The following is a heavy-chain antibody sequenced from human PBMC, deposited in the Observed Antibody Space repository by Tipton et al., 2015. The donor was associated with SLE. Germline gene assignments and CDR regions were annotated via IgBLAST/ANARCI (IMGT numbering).Heavy chain of an antibody. CDR3: ARGMVTWRGAILGVDV. Sequence: TLSLTCSVSGGSISTNYWIWIRQPPGKGLEWIGYIYSSGSTNYNASLKSRVTISIDVSKNQFSLKLPSVTAADTAVYYCARGMVTWRGAILGVDVWGQGTTVNVSS. D-gene: IGHD2-21*02. V-gene: IGHV4-59*08. CDR1: GGSISTNY. CDR2: IYSSGST. J-gene: IGHJ6*02.